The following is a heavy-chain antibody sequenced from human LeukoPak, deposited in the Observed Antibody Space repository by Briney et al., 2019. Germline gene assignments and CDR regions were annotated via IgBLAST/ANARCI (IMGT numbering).Heavy chain of an antibody. CDR2: IYGSGVSI. Sequence: GGSLRLSCVASGFTFKSYVMNWVRQAPGKGLEWLATIYGSGVSISYADSVKGRFTISRDNSNNTLSLQMNSLRAEDTAMYYCAKDLGWELPAEAYWGQGILVTVSS. CDR1: GFTFKSYV. J-gene: IGHJ4*02. V-gene: IGHV3-23*01. D-gene: IGHD1-26*01. CDR3: AKDLGWELPAEAY.